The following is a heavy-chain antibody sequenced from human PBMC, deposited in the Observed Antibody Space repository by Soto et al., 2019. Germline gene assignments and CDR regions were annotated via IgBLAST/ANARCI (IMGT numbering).Heavy chain of an antibody. CDR1: GGSISSSSYY. Sequence: QLQLQESGPGLVKPSETLSLTCTVSGGSISSSSYYWGWIRQPPGKGLEWIGSIYYSGSTYYNPSLKSRVTISVDTSKNQFSLKLSSVTAADTAVYYCARQGLVVVTALITDWGQGTLVTVSS. CDR2: IYYSGST. D-gene: IGHD2-2*01. CDR3: ARQGLVVVTALITD. J-gene: IGHJ4*02. V-gene: IGHV4-39*01.